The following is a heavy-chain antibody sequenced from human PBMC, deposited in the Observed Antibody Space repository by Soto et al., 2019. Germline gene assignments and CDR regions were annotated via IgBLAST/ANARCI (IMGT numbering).Heavy chain of an antibody. CDR1: GFTFSSYS. V-gene: IGHV3-23*01. Sequence: EVQLLESGGALVQPGGSLRLSCAASGFTFSSYSMSWVRQAPGKGLEWVSRISASGDSTHNADSVKGRFAISRDNSKNTMDLQLNSLTADDKDVYYCEKVGLYNSIWYEGYWGQGTLVTVSS. J-gene: IGHJ4*02. CDR3: EKVGLYNSIWYEGY. CDR2: ISASGDST. D-gene: IGHD6-13*01.